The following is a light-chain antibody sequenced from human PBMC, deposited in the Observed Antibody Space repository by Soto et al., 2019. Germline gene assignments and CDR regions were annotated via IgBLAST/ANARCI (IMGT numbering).Light chain of an antibody. CDR2: DVG. Sequence: QSVLTQPASVSGSPGQSITISCTGTSSDVGGYNSVSWYQQHPGKAPKLVIYDVGNRPSGVSDRFSGSKSGNSASLTVSGLQAEDEADYFCCAYAGSYTRYVFGSGTKVTVL. V-gene: IGLV2-14*01. CDR1: SSDVGGYNS. CDR3: CAYAGSYTRYV. J-gene: IGLJ1*01.